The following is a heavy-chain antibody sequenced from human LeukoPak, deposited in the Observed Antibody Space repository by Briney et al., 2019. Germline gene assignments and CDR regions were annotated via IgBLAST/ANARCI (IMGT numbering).Heavy chain of an antibody. Sequence: SETLSLTCNVSGDSLSGASYFWTWVRQPAGRGLEWLVSIYSSGTTYYNPSLKTRVTISLEKSQNQFSLDLNSVTAADTAVYFCATARAEYGDYNSYYYMDVWGKGTTVTVSS. CDR1: GDSLSGASYF. D-gene: IGHD4-17*01. J-gene: IGHJ6*03. V-gene: IGHV4-61*02. CDR2: IYSSGTT. CDR3: ATARAEYGDYNSYYYMDV.